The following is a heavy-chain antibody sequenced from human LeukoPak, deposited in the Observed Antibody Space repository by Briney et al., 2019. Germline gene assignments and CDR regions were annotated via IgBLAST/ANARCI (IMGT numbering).Heavy chain of an antibody. D-gene: IGHD3-10*01. CDR3: ARTGKRQPFDY. CDR1: GGSISSYY. CDR2: IYYSGST. V-gene: IGHV4-59*08. Sequence: SETLSLACTVSGGSISSYYWSWIRQPPGKGLEWIGYIYYSGSTNYNPSLKSRVTISVDTPKNQFSLKLSSVTAADTAVYYCARTGKRQPFDYWGQGTLVTVSS. J-gene: IGHJ4*02.